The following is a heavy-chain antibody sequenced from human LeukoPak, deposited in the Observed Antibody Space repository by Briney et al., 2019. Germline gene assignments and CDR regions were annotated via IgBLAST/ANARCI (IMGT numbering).Heavy chain of an antibody. J-gene: IGHJ4*02. CDR3: AKFVVVVAATFENYFDY. D-gene: IGHD2-15*01. CDR2: ISGSGGST. Sequence: PGGSLRLSCAASGFTFSSYAMSWVRQAPGKGLEWVSAISGSGGSTYYADSVKGRFTISRDNSKNTLYLQMNGLRAEDTAVYYCAKFVVVVAATFENYFDYWGQGTLVTVSS. V-gene: IGHV3-23*01. CDR1: GFTFSSYA.